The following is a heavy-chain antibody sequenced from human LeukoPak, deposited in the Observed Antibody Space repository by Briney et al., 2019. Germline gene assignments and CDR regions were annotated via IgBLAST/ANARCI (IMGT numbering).Heavy chain of an antibody. D-gene: IGHD3-10*01. Sequence: GGSLRLSCAASGFTFDNYAMHWVRQAPGKGLEWVSGISWNSGSIGYVDSVKGRFTISRDNAKNSLYLQMNSLRAEDTALYYCAKERAFGEPYFDYWGQGTLVTVSS. V-gene: IGHV3-9*01. CDR1: GFTFDNYA. CDR2: ISWNSGSI. J-gene: IGHJ4*02. CDR3: AKERAFGEPYFDY.